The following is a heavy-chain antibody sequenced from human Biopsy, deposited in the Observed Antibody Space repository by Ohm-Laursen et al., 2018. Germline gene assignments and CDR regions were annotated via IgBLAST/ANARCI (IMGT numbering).Heavy chain of an antibody. Sequence: ATVKVSCKASGYTFTSYDITWVRQASGQGPEWIGWLNPVSGNSNFGQKFRGRVTVTSDTSISTAYMELSGLTSDDTATYYCGRAVRNQLLTDPWGQGTLVTVTS. CDR2: LNPVSGNS. CDR3: GRAVRNQLLTDP. V-gene: IGHV1-8*01. J-gene: IGHJ5*02. CDR1: GYTFTSYD. D-gene: IGHD1-7*01.